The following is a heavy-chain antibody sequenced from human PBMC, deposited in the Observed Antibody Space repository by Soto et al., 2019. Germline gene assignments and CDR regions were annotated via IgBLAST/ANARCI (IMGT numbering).Heavy chain of an antibody. J-gene: IGHJ5*02. CDR3: ARAGLWLGRHWFDP. Sequence: PSETLSLTCAVYGGSFSGYYWSWIRQPPGKGLEWIGEINHSGSTNYNPSLKSRVTISVDTSKNQFSLKLSSVTAADTAVYYCARAGLWLGRHWFDPWGQGTLVTVSS. D-gene: IGHD5-18*01. V-gene: IGHV4-34*01. CDR2: INHSGST. CDR1: GGSFSGYY.